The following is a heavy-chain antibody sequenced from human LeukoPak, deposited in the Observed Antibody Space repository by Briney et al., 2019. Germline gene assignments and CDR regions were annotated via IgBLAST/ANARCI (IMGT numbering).Heavy chain of an antibody. D-gene: IGHD1-26*01. CDR3: VRVYGGSYRIDY. CDR2: INPHSGGT. Sequence: PSVTVSCKASAYTFTGYYMHWVRQAPGQGLEWMGWINPHSGGTNYAQKFQGRVTMTRDTSISTAYMELSRLRSDDTAVYYCVRVYGGSYRIDYWGQGTLVTVSS. CDR1: AYTFTGYY. V-gene: IGHV1-2*02. J-gene: IGHJ4*02.